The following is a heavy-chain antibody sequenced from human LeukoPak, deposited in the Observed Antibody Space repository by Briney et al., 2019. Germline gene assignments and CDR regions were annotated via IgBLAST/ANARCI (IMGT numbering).Heavy chain of an antibody. Sequence: GGSLRLSCAASGFTVSSNYMSWVRQAPGKGLEWVAVISYDGSNKYYADSVKGRFTISRDNSKNTLYLQMNSLRAEDTAVYYCARDRGLFGELFDYWGQGTLVTVSS. CDR3: ARDRGLFGELFDY. D-gene: IGHD3-10*01. CDR1: GFTVSSNY. V-gene: IGHV3-30-3*01. J-gene: IGHJ4*02. CDR2: ISYDGSNK.